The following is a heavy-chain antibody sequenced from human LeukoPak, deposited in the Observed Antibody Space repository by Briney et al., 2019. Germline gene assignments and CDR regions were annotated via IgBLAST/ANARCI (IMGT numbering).Heavy chain of an antibody. D-gene: IGHD3-10*01. CDR3: ARAPITMVRGVAYFDY. Sequence: PSETLSLTCTVSGGLISISTYYWGLIRQPPGKGLEWIGSIYYSGTTHYNPSLKSRVTVSVDTSKNQFSLKLSSVTAADTAVYYCARAPITMVRGVAYFDYWGQGTLVTVSS. CDR2: IYYSGTT. V-gene: IGHV4-39*07. CDR1: GGLISISTYY. J-gene: IGHJ4*02.